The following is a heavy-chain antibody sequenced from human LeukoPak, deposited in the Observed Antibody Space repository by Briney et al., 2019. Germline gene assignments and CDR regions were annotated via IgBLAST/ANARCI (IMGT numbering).Heavy chain of an antibody. V-gene: IGHV1-69*04. J-gene: IGHJ3*02. Sequence: SVKASCKASGGTFSSSAISWVRQAPGQGLEWMGRIIPILGIANYAQKFQGRVTITADKSTSTAYMELSSLRSEDTAVYYCASVGDTPDAFDIWGQGTMVTVSS. CDR2: IIPILGIA. D-gene: IGHD2-15*01. CDR1: GGTFSSSA. CDR3: ASVGDTPDAFDI.